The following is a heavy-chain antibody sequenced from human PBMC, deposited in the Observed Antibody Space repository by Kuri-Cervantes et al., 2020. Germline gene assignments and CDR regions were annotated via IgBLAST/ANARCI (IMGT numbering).Heavy chain of an antibody. D-gene: IGHD5-12*01. V-gene: IGHV3-33*01. CDR2: IWYDGSNK. J-gene: IGHJ6*02. CDR1: GFTFSSYG. Sequence: GESLKISCAASGFTFSSYGMHWVRQAPGKGLEWVALIWYDGSNKSYADSVKGRFTISRDSSKNTLHLQMNSLRAEDTAVYFCARPQTVDELRACHNGMDVWGQGTTVTVSS. CDR3: ARPQTVDELRACHNGMDV.